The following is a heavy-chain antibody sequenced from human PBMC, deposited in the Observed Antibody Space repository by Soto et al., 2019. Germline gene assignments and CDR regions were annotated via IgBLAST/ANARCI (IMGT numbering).Heavy chain of an antibody. Sequence: QVQMVESGGGLVKPGGSLRLSCAVSGFTFNDYQMTWFRQAPGKGLEWVSRISSTGSYADYADSVKGRFTVSRDNANNTVYLQMDSLRDEDTAVYFCARIVGLRLNDYWGQGPRVIVSS. CDR2: ISSTGSYA. CDR1: GFTFNDYQ. V-gene: IGHV3-11*05. CDR3: ARIVGLRLNDY. D-gene: IGHD1-26*01. J-gene: IGHJ4*02.